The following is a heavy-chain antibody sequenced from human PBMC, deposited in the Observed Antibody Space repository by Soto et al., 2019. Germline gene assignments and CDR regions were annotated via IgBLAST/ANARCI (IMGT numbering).Heavy chain of an antibody. V-gene: IGHV1-8*01. D-gene: IGHD6-13*01. CDR2: MNPNSGNT. J-gene: IGHJ5*02. Sequence: QVQLVQSGVEVKKPGASVKVSCKASGYTFTSYDINWVRQATGQGLEWMGWMNPNSGNTGYAQKLQGRVTMTRNTCISTAYMELSSLRSEDTAVYYSARERAAAGSNRFDPWGQGNLVIVSS. CDR3: ARERAAAGSNRFDP. CDR1: GYTFTSYD.